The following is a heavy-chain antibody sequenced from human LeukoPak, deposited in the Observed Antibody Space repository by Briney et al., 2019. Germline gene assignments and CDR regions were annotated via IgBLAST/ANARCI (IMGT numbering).Heavy chain of an antibody. D-gene: IGHD3/OR15-3a*01. J-gene: IGHJ6*03. CDR1: GDSIANYF. CDR2: LSPRGTT. CDR3: ARVAPRDSYFYHYVDA. V-gene: IGHV4-4*07. Sequence: KPSETLSLTCSISGDSIANYFWTWTRQSAGGGLEYIGRLSPRGTTNLNPSLKNRVTLSLDTSTSQFSLQLTSVTAADTAVYFCARVAPRDSYFYHYVDAWGKGTTVTVSS.